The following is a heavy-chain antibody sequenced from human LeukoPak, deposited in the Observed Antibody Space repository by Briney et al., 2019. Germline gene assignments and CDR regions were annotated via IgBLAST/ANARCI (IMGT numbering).Heavy chain of an antibody. CDR3: ARVGAAAGPLRGYFDY. Sequence: GGSLRLSCAASGFTFSSYWMSWVRQAPGKGLEWVANIKQDGSEKYYVDSVKGRFTISRDNAKNSLYLQMNSLRAGDTAVYYCARVGAAAGPLRGYFDYWGQGTLVTVSS. D-gene: IGHD6-13*01. J-gene: IGHJ4*02. CDR1: GFTFSSYW. CDR2: IKQDGSEK. V-gene: IGHV3-7*01.